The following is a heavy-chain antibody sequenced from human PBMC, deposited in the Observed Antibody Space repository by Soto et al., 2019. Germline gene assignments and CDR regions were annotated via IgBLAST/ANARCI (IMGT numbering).Heavy chain of an antibody. J-gene: IGHJ4*02. Sequence: WTWIRQPPGKGLEWIGELSHSGNTNYSPSLRSRVTISVDTSKNHFYLKLNSVTAADTAVYFCARGRVYWGQGTVVTVST. V-gene: IGHV4-34*01. CDR3: ARGRVY. CDR2: LSHSGNT.